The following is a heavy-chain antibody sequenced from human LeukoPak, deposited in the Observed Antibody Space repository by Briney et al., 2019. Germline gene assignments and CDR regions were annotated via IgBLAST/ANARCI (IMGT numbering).Heavy chain of an antibody. CDR2: INPNSGGT. D-gene: IGHD6-13*01. Sequence: GASVEVSCKASGGTFSSYAISWVRQAPGQGLEWMGWINPNSGGTNYAQKFQGRVTMTRDTSISTAYMELSRLRSDDTAVYYCARAEIAAADMDVWGKGTTVTISS. J-gene: IGHJ6*03. V-gene: IGHV1-2*02. CDR1: GGTFSSYA. CDR3: ARAEIAAADMDV.